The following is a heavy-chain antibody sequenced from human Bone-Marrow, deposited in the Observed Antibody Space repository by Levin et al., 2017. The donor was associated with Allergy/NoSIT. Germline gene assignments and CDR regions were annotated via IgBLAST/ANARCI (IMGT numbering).Heavy chain of an antibody. D-gene: IGHD3-3*01. V-gene: IGHV3-23*01. Sequence: GESLKISCVASGFTFDNYATNWVRQAPGKGLEWVAGISGSGREPYYADSVKGRFTISRDNSKETLYLHMGSLKVEDTAMYYCARLHQDPGDYWSDYHQYYFDSWGRGTLVTVSS. CDR3: ARLHQDPGDYWSDYHQYYFDS. J-gene: IGHJ4*02. CDR1: GFTFDNYA. CDR2: ISGSGREP.